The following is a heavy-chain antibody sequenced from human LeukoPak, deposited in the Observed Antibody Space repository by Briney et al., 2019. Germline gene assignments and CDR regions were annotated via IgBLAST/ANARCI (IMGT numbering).Heavy chain of an antibody. CDR2: INHSGST. CDR1: GGSFSGYY. CDR3: ARADRLYKNCSGGSCYSGRGYYFDY. J-gene: IGHJ4*02. Sequence: SETLSLTCAVYGGSFSGYYWNWIRQPPGKGLKWIGYINHSGSTNYNPSLKSRVTISVDTSKNQFSLKLSSVTAADTAVYYCARADRLYKNCSGGSCYSGRGYYFDYWGQGTLVTVSS. V-gene: IGHV4-34*01. D-gene: IGHD2-15*01.